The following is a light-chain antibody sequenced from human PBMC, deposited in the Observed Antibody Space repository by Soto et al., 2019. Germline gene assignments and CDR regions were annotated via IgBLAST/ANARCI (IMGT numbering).Light chain of an antibody. J-gene: IGKJ1*01. CDR3: LQLNSYPRT. Sequence: DIQLTQSPSFLSASVGDRVTITCRASQGISSYLAWYQQKPGKAPKLLIYAASTLQSGVPSRFSGSGPGTEFTLTITSLQPEDFATYYCLQLNSYPRTFGQGTKVDIK. V-gene: IGKV1-9*01. CDR1: QGISSY. CDR2: AAS.